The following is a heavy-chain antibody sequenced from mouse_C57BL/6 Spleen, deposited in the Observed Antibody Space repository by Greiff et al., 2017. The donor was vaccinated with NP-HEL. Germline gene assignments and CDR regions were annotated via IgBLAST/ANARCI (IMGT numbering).Heavy chain of an antibody. CDR2: IYPGDGDT. CDR1: GYAFSSSW. Sequence: QVQLQQSGPELVKPGASVKISCKASGYAFSSSWMNWVKHRPGKGLEWIGRIYPGDGDTKYHGKFKGKATLTADKPSSTAYMQLSSLTSEDSAVYFCARPQTAQATGFAYWGQGTLVTVSA. CDR3: ARPQTAQATGFAY. V-gene: IGHV1-82*01. D-gene: IGHD3-2*02. J-gene: IGHJ3*01.